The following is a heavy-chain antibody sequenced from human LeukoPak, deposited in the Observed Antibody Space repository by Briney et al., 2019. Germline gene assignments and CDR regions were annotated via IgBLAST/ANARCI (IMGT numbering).Heavy chain of an antibody. V-gene: IGHV3-23*01. CDR3: AKELWEGSGYLEY. J-gene: IGHJ4*02. Sequence: PGGSLRLSCVASGFTFNNYPMVWVRQAPGKGPEWVSAISGGGDKTIYTDSARGRFTISRDNSKNTCSLQMNSLKAEDTAFYYCAKELWEGSGYLEYWGQGILVTVSS. CDR1: GFTFNNYP. D-gene: IGHD3-3*01. CDR2: ISGGGDKT.